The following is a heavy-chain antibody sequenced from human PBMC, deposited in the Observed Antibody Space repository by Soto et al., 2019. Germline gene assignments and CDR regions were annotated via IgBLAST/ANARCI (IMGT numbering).Heavy chain of an antibody. J-gene: IGHJ4*02. CDR3: APRRGGGGS. V-gene: IGHV3-53*01. CDR1: GFTVSNNY. D-gene: IGHD3-10*01. CDR2: IYSGGYT. Sequence: EVQLVESGGGLIQPGGSLRLSCAVSGFTVSNNYMSWVRQAPGKGLEGVSVIYSGGYTAYGDSVKGRFTISRDNSKNTLYPQRNTRGAANPAVYSWAPRRGGGGSGGQGTLVTVSS.